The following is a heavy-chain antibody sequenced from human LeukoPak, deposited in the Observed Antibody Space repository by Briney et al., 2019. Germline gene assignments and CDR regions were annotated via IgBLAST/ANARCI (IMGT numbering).Heavy chain of an antibody. CDR1: GFTFSNYW. J-gene: IGHJ3*02. CDR3: ARLAAHDAFDI. V-gene: IGHV3-74*01. CDR2: INNDGSST. Sequence: PGGSLRLSCAASGFTFSNYWMHRVRQAPGKGLVWVSRINNDGSSTIYADSVKGRFTISRDNAKNTLSLQMNSLRAEDTAVYYCARLAAHDAFDIWGQGTMVTVSS.